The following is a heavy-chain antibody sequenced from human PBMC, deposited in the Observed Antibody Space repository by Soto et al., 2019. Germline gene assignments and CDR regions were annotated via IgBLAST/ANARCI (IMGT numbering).Heavy chain of an antibody. D-gene: IGHD1-20*01. Sequence: ASVKVSCKASGYTFTDYYMHWVRQAPGQGLEWMGWINPNSGDTNYAQKFQGWVTLTRDTSISTAYMDLSRLTSDDTAVYFCARDLYGTSGISFQRWGQGTLLSVSS. J-gene: IGHJ1*01. CDR3: ARDLYGTSGISFQR. CDR1: GYTFTDYY. V-gene: IGHV1-2*04. CDR2: INPNSGDT.